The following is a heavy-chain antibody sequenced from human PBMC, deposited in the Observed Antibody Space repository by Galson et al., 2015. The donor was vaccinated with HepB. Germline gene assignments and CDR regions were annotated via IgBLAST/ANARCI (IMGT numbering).Heavy chain of an antibody. CDR1: GFTFSRYS. J-gene: IGHJ6*03. CDR3: ARERSYRTDYYYYYMDV. CDR2: ISSSSSYI. Sequence: SLRLSCAASGFTFSRYSMNWVRQAPGKGLEWVSSISSSSSYIYYADSVRGRFTISRDNAKNSLYLQMNSLRAEDTAVYYCARERSYRTDYYYYYMDVWGKGTTVTVSS. V-gene: IGHV3-21*01. D-gene: IGHD2-2*01.